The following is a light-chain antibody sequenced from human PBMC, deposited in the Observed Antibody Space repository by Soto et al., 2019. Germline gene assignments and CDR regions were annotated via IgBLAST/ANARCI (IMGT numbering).Light chain of an antibody. CDR3: QQYSSYSTWT. CDR1: QSIRTN. Sequence: EIVLTQSPATLSVSAGGTVTLSCRASQSIRTNVAWYQQISGQAPRLLVYGASTRATGVPARFSGSGSGTEFTLTISSLQYEDSATYYCQQYSSYSTWTFGQGTEVEVK. V-gene: IGKV3-15*01. CDR2: GAS. J-gene: IGKJ1*01.